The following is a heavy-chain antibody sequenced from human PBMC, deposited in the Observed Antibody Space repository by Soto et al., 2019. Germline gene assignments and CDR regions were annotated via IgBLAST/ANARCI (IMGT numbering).Heavy chain of an antibody. CDR1: GYTFTSYA. V-gene: IGHV1-3*01. CDR2: INAGNGNT. CDR3: ARDKSSSWYGTHWYFDL. J-gene: IGHJ2*01. D-gene: IGHD6-13*01. Sequence: QVQLVQSGAEVKKPGASVKVSCKASGYTFTSYAMHWVRQAPGQRLEWMGWINAGNGNTKYSQKFQGRVTITRDTSASTAYMELSSLRSEDTAVYYCARDKSSSWYGTHWYFDLWGRGTLVTVSS.